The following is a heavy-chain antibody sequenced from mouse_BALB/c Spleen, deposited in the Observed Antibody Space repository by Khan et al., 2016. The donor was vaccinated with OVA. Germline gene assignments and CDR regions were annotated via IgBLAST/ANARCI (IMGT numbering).Heavy chain of an antibody. CDR3: VRDGAYHKNDGWFAY. D-gene: IGHD2-14*01. CDR1: GFTFTSYR. CDR2: INPSNGYT. V-gene: IGHV1-4*01. Sequence: VELVESGAELARPGASVKMSCTASGFTFTSYRIHWIQERPGKGLEWIGYINPSNGYTNYNQKFKEQATLTTNKSSTTAYLQLSSLTSDDSTVYNCVRDGAYHKNDGWFAYWGQGTLVTVSA. J-gene: IGHJ3*01.